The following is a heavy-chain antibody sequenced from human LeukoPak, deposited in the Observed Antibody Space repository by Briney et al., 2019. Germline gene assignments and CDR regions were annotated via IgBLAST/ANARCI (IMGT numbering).Heavy chain of an antibody. CDR1: GGTCSSYT. D-gene: IGHD2-2*01. J-gene: IGHJ4*02. CDR3: ARDRLGYCSSTSCYLDLYYFDY. Sequence: SLKVSCKASGGTCSSYTISWVREAPGQGLEWMGRIIPILGIANYTQKFQGRVTITADKSTSTAYMELSSLRSEDTAVYYCARDRLGYCSSTSCYLDLYYFDYWGQGTLVTVSS. CDR2: IIPILGIA. V-gene: IGHV1-69*04.